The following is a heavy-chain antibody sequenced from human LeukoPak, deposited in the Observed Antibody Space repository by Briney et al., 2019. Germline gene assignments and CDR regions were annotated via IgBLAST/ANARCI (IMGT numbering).Heavy chain of an antibody. CDR1: GYTFTSYA. Sequence: AASVKVSCKASGYTFTSYAMHWVRQAPGQRLEWMGWINAGNGNTKYSQKFQGRVTITRDTSASTAYMELSSLRSEDTAVYYCARASSWYDGAFQHWGQGTLVTVSS. CDR3: ARASSWYDGAFQH. D-gene: IGHD6-13*01. CDR2: INAGNGNT. J-gene: IGHJ1*01. V-gene: IGHV1-3*01.